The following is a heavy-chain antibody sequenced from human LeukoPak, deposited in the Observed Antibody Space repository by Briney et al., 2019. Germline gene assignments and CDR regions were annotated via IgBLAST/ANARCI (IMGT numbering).Heavy chain of an antibody. V-gene: IGHV3-43*02. CDR1: GFTFHDYA. CDR2: ISGDGRDT. D-gene: IGHD4-17*01. J-gene: IGHJ4*02. CDR3: AKDKNDYGDYSSDY. Sequence: GGSLRLSCAASGFTFHDYAMHWVRQAPGKGLEWVSLISGDGRDTYYADSVKGRFTISRDNSKNSLYLQMNSLRTEDTALYFCAKDKNDYGDYSSDYWGQGTLVTVSS.